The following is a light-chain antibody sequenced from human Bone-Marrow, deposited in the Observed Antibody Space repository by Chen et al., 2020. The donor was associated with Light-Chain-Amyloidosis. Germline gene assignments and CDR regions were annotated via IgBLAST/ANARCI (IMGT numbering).Light chain of an antibody. CDR2: SAS. CDR1: QRVLFSDDNKHH. CDR3: QQYHSIPRT. V-gene: IGKV4-1*01. Sequence: DIPLTKFPDSLIVSLGERATIKGKSSQRVLFSDDNKHHLSWFQQKPGQAPRLLIPSASTRESAVPDRFSGSGSGTDFTLTISSLQAEDVAVYYCQQYHSIPRTFGQGTKVELK. J-gene: IGKJ1*01.